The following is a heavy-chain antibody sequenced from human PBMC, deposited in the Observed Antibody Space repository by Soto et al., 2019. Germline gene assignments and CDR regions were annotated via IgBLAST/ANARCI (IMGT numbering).Heavy chain of an antibody. CDR2: ISGSGGST. J-gene: IGHJ4*02. CDR1: GFTFSSYA. Sequence: GGSLRLSCAASGFTFSSYAMSWVRQAPGKGLEWVSAISGSGGSTYYADSVKGRFTISRDNSKNTLYLQMNSLRAEDTAVYYCAKTTGYFSSTSCYPSGFDYWGQGTLVTVSS. V-gene: IGHV3-23*01. D-gene: IGHD2-2*01. CDR3: AKTTGYFSSTSCYPSGFDY.